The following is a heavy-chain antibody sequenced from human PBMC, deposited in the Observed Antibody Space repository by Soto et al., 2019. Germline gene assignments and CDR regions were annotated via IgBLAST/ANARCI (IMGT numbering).Heavy chain of an antibody. J-gene: IGHJ6*02. V-gene: IGHV3-30-3*01. CDR3: ARDVAHFDIVVVVAATPKYYYYGMDV. D-gene: IGHD2-15*01. CDR2: ISYDGSNK. Sequence: SLRLSCAASGFTFSSYAMHWVRQAPGKGLEWVAVISYDGSNKYYADSVKGRFTISRDNSKNTLYLQMNSLRAEDTAVYYCARDVAHFDIVVVVAATPKYYYYGMDVWGQGTTVTVSS. CDR1: GFTFSSYA.